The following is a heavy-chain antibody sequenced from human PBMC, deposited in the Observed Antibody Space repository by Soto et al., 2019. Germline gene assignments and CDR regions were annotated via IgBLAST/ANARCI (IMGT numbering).Heavy chain of an antibody. V-gene: IGHV1-46*03. D-gene: IGHD3-22*01. CDR3: GRGQYYSDTTGYYDIHY. CDR1: GYTFTSYY. CDR2: LSPNGIST. J-gene: IGHJ4*02. Sequence: QVQLVQSGAEVEKPGASVKVSCKTSGYTFTSYYMHWVRQAPGQGLEWMGMLSPNGISTTYAQKFQDRVTLTRETATSTLYMELSSLTSADTAVYYCGRGQYYSDTTGYYDIHYWGQGTLVTVSS.